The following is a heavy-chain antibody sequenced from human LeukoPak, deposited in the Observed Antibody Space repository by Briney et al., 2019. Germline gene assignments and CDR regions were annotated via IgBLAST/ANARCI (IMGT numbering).Heavy chain of an antibody. CDR3: ARHTAMDDFDY. V-gene: IGHV1-2*04. D-gene: IGHD5-18*01. Sequence: ASVKVSRKASGYTFTGYYMHWVRQAPGQGLEWMGWINPNSGGTNYAQKFQGWVTMTRDTSISTAYMELSRLRSDDTAVYYCARHTAMDDFDYWGQGTLVTVSS. J-gene: IGHJ4*02. CDR1: GYTFTGYY. CDR2: INPNSGGT.